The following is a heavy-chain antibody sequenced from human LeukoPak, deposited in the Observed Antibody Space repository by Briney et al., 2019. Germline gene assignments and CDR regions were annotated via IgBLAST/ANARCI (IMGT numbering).Heavy chain of an antibody. V-gene: IGHV3-21*01. Sequence: PGGSLRLSCAASGFTFSSYSMNWVRQAPGKGLEWVSSISSSSSYIYYADSVKGRLTISRDNAKNSLYLQMNSLRAEDTAVYYCARTCYDILTGYYGLFDYWGQGTLVTVSS. CDR1: GFTFSSYS. D-gene: IGHD3-9*01. CDR2: ISSSSSYI. J-gene: IGHJ4*02. CDR3: ARTCYDILTGYYGLFDY.